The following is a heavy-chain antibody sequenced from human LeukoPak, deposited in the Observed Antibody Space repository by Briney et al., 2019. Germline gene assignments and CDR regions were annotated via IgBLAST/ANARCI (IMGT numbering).Heavy chain of an antibody. D-gene: IGHD6-19*01. J-gene: IGHJ4*02. V-gene: IGHV3-48*01. Sequence: QPGGSLRLSCAASGFTFSSYSMNWVRQAPGKGLEWVSYISSSSSTIYYADSVKGRFTISRDNAKNSLYLQMNSLRAEDTALYYCAKGMSSGSYYFDYWGQGTLVTVSS. CDR3: AKGMSSGSYYFDY. CDR1: GFTFSSYS. CDR2: ISSSSSTI.